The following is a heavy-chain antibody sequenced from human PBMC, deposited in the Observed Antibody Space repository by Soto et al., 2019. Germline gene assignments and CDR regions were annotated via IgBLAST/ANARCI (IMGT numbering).Heavy chain of an antibody. CDR2: ISSSSSYI. V-gene: IGHV3-21*01. CDR1: GFTFSSYS. D-gene: IGHD3-16*01. Sequence: GGSLRLSCAASGFTFSSYSMNWVRQAPGKGLEWVSSISSSSSYIYYADSVKGRFTISRDNAKNSLYLQMNSLRAEDTAVYYCARDLGEQPTGVDYYYYYYYMDVWGKGTTVTVSS. J-gene: IGHJ6*03. CDR3: ARDLGEQPTGVDYYYYYYYMDV.